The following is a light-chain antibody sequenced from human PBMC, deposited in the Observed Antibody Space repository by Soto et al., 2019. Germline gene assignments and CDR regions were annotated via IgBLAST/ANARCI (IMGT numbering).Light chain of an antibody. J-gene: IGKJ4*01. Sequence: EIVMTQSPATLSVSPGEGATLSCKASQNVYNNLAWYQQRPGQPPRLLIYDASTRATGISARFSGSGYGTEFTLTISSLQSEAFAVYFCQQCRNWPLTFGGGTKVDIK. CDR2: DAS. CDR3: QQCRNWPLT. CDR1: QNVYNN. V-gene: IGKV3-15*01.